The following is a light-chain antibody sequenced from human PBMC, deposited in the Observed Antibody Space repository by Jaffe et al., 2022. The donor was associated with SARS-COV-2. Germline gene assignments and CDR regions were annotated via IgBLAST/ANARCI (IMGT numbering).Light chain of an antibody. Sequence: DIQMTQSPSSLSASVGDTVTFTCRASQIIDNYLNWYQQKPGEAPKLLIYATYSLQSGVPSRFTGSGSGTDFTLSISSLQPEDFATYFCQQSYTTPWTFGQGTKVEIK. CDR1: QIIDNY. V-gene: IGKV1-39*01. CDR2: ATY. CDR3: QQSYTTPWT. J-gene: IGKJ1*01.